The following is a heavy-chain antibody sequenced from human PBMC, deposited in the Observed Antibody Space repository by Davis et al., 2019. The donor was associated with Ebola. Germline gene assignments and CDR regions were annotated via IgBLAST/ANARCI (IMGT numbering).Heavy chain of an antibody. CDR3: ARDRNRAAAGDSGWFDP. Sequence: GGSLRLSCAASGITVTRNYMSWVRQAPGKGLAWVSVIYSGGSIYYADSVKGRFTISRDNAKNSLYLQMHSLRAEDTAVYYCARDRNRAAAGDSGWFDPWRQGTLVTVAS. D-gene: IGHD6-13*01. V-gene: IGHV3-66*01. CDR1: GITVTRNY. CDR2: IYSGGSI. J-gene: IGHJ5*02.